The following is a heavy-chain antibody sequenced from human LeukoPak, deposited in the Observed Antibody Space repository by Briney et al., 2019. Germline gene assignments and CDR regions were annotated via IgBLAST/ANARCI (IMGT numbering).Heavy chain of an antibody. V-gene: IGHV4-39*01. CDR2: IYYSGST. J-gene: IGHJ4*02. D-gene: IGHD3-22*01. CDR1: GGSISSSSYY. CDR3: ARNYYDSSGYWTPFDY. Sequence: PSETLSLTXTVSGGSISSSSYYWGWIRQPPGKGLEWIGGIYYSGSTYYNPSLKSRVTISVDTSKNQFSLKLSSVTAADTAVYYCARNYYDSSGYWTPFDYWGQGTLVTVSS.